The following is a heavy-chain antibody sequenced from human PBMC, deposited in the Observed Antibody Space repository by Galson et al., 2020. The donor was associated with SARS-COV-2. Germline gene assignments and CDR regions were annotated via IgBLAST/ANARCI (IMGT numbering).Heavy chain of an antibody. J-gene: IGHJ3*01. CDR3: ARDSSGNYYSAFDF. Sequence: SETLSLTCTVSGGSINNNNFYWGWIRQPPGKGLEWIGSIFYSGSTYYNPSHKSRVSMFVDTSKNQFSLRLNSVTAADTAVYYCARDSSGNYYSAFDFWGQGTLVSFSS. D-gene: IGHD3-22*01. CDR1: GGSINNNNFY. CDR2: IFYSGST. V-gene: IGHV4-39*01.